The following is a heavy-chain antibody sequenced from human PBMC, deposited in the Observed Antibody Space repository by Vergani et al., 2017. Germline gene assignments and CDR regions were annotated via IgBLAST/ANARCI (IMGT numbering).Heavy chain of an antibody. V-gene: IGHV4-39*01. CDR2: IYYSGST. CDR3: ARPVPHVDIVATSPTGRDEDWYFDL. D-gene: IGHD5-12*01. CDR1: GGSISSSSYY. Sequence: QLQLQESGPGLVKPSETLSLPCTVSGGSISSSSYYWGWIRQPPGKGLEWIGSIYYSGSTYYNPSLKSRVTISVDTSKNQFSLKLSSVTAADTAVYYCARPVPHVDIVATSPTGRDEDWYFDLWGRGTLVTGSS. J-gene: IGHJ2*01.